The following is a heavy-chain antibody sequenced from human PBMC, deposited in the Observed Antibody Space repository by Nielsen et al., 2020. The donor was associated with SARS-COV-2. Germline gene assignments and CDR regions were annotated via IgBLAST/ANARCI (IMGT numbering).Heavy chain of an antibody. CDR2: ISSSSSYI. V-gene: IGHV3-21*01. J-gene: IGHJ4*02. Sequence: WIRQPPGKGLEWVSSISSSSSYIYYADSVKGRFTISRDNAKNSLYLQMNSLRAEDTAVYYCARNGDYYDSSGYYFLLNYWGQGTLVTVSS. CDR3: ARNGDYYDSSGYYFLLNY. D-gene: IGHD3-22*01.